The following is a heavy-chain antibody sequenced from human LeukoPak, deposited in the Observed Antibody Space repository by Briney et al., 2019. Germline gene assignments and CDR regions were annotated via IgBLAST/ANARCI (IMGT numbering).Heavy chain of an antibody. Sequence: GGSLRLSCAASGFTFSSYAMSWVRQAPGKGLEWVSAISGSGGSTYYADSVKGRFTISRDNSKNTLYLQMNSLGAEDTAVYYCAKAELRSIAAAGINDYWGQGTLVTVSS. J-gene: IGHJ4*02. V-gene: IGHV3-23*01. D-gene: IGHD6-13*01. CDR2: ISGSGGST. CDR3: AKAELRSIAAAGINDY. CDR1: GFTFSSYA.